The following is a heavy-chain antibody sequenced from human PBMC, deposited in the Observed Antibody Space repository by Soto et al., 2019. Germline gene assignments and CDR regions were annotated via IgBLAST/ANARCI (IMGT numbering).Heavy chain of an antibody. CDR1: GGSFSTYY. CDR2: VSYSGTT. CDR3: GRESGETWDYEAY. V-gene: IGHV4-59*12. D-gene: IGHD1-7*01. J-gene: IGHJ4*02. Sequence: PSETLSLTCTISGGSFSTYYWSWIRQPPGKGLEWIGFVSYSGTTNYNPSLKSRVPVSVDTSRNQFFLNLHSVTAADSAVYFCGRESGETWDYEAYWGQGTPVTVSS.